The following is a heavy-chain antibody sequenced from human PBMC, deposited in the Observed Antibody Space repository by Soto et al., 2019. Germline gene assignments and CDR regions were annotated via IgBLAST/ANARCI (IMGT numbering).Heavy chain of an antibody. Sequence: PSETLSLTXAVSGGSISSGGYSWSWIRQPPGKGLEWIGYIYHSGSTYYNPSLKSRVTISVDRSKNQFSLKLSSVTAADTAVYYCVGRWRVDYWGQGTLVTVSS. CDR1: GGSISSGGYS. CDR2: IYHSGST. J-gene: IGHJ4*02. D-gene: IGHD1-26*01. CDR3: VGRWRVDY. V-gene: IGHV4-30-2*01.